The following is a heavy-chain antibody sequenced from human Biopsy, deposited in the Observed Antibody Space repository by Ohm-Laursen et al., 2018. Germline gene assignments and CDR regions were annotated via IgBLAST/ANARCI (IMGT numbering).Heavy chain of an antibody. D-gene: IGHD6-19*01. V-gene: IGHV3-72*01. Sequence: SLRLSCAASGFTLSDHNMDWVRLAPGKGLEWVGRTRNNGKTYTKEYAASVKGRFTISRGDPKNSLYLQMNSLKTEDTAVYFCARDVGSSGWYYYGMDVWGQGTTVTVSS. J-gene: IGHJ6*02. CDR3: ARDVGSSGWYYYGMDV. CDR2: TRNNGKTYTK. CDR1: GFTLSDHN.